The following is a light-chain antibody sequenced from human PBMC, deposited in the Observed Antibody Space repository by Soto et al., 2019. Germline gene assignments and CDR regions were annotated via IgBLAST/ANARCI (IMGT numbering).Light chain of an antibody. CDR1: SSDIGGYDY. V-gene: IGLV2-14*01. CDR2: DVT. J-gene: IGLJ2*01. CDR3: SSYTSTSTLVV. Sequence: QSALTQPASVSGSPGQSITISCTGTSSDIGGYDYVSWYQQYPGKVPKLMIYDVTNRASGVPSRFSVSKSGDTASLTISGLQAEDEADYYCSSYTSTSTLVVFGGGTQLTVL.